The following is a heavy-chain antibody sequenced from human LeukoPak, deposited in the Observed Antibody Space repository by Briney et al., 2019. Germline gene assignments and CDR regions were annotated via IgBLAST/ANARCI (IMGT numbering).Heavy chain of an antibody. J-gene: IGHJ4*02. CDR2: ISYDGSNK. D-gene: IGHD3-3*01. CDR1: GFTFSSYA. CDR3: AGVYYDFWSGYSPYDY. Sequence: GRSLRLSCAASGFTFSSYAMHWVRQAPGKGLEWVAVISYDGSNKYYADSVKGRFTISRDNSKNTLYLQMNSLRAEDTAVYYCAGVYYDFWSGYSPYDYWGRGTLVTVSS. V-gene: IGHV3-30-3*01.